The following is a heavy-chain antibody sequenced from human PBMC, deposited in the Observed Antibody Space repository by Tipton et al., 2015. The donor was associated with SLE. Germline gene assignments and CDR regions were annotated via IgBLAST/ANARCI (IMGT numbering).Heavy chain of an antibody. Sequence: SLRLSCAASGFTFSSYAMSWVRQAPGKGLEWVSVIYSGGSSTYYADSVKGRFTISRDNSKNTLYLQMSSLRAEDTAVYYCAKDRQQLDGFDYWGQGTLVTVSP. CDR2: IYSGGSST. J-gene: IGHJ4*02. CDR1: GFTFSSYA. D-gene: IGHD6-13*01. CDR3: AKDRQQLDGFDY. V-gene: IGHV3-23*03.